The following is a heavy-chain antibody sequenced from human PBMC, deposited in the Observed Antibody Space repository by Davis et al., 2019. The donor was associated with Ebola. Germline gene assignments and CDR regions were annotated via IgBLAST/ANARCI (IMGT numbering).Heavy chain of an antibody. D-gene: IGHD2-2*01. Sequence: SVKVSCKASGGTFSSYAISWVRQAPGQGLEWMGGIIPIFGTANYAQKFQGRVTITADESTSTAYMELSSLRSEDTAVYYCARIPSGCSSTSCYGHYYGMDVWGQGTTVTVSS. V-gene: IGHV1-69*13. CDR1: GGTFSSYA. CDR2: IIPIFGTA. CDR3: ARIPSGCSSTSCYGHYYGMDV. J-gene: IGHJ6*02.